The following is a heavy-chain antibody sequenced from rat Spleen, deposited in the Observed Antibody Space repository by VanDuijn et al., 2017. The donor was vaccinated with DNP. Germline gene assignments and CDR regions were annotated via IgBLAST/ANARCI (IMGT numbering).Heavy chain of an antibody. CDR1: GFTFSDYN. D-gene: IGHD1-7*01. Sequence: EVQLVESGGGLVQPGRSLKLSCAASGFTFSDYNMAWVRQAPKKGLEWVASISYDGGNTYYGDSVKGRFTISRDNAKSTLYLQMNSLRSEDMATYYCTRENWVLDYWGQGVMVTVSS. CDR3: TRENWVLDY. J-gene: IGHJ2*01. CDR2: ISYDGGNT. V-gene: IGHV5-7*01.